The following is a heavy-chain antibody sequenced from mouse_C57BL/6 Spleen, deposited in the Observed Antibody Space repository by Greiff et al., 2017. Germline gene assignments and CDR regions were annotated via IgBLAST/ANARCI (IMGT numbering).Heavy chain of an antibody. V-gene: IGHV2-2*01. CDR3: ANGGNAMDY. Sequence: VQLQQSGPGLVQPSQSLSITCTVSGFSLTSYGVHWVRQSPGKGLEWLGVIWSGGSTDYNAAFISRLSISKDNSKSQVFFKMISLQADDTAIYYCANGGNAMDYWGQGTSVTVSS. D-gene: IGHD2-14*01. CDR1: GFSLTSYG. J-gene: IGHJ4*01. CDR2: IWSGGST.